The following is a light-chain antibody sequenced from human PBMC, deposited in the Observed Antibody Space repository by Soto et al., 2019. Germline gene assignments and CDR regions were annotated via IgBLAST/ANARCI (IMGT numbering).Light chain of an antibody. CDR1: NANIGAGYD. V-gene: IGLV1-40*01. Sequence: QCALTQPPSVSGAPGQRVTISCTGSNANIGAGYDLQWYQQLPGTAPKLLIYGNTNRPSGVPDRFSGAKSGTSGSLAIAGLQAEDEAHYYCQSYDSSLSAVIFGGGTKLTAL. J-gene: IGLJ2*01. CDR2: GNT. CDR3: QSYDSSLSAVI.